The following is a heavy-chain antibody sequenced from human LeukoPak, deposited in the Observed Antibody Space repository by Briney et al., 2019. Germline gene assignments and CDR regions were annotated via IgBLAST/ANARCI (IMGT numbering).Heavy chain of an antibody. CDR3: ASFSIAVAGTRGAFDI. J-gene: IGHJ3*02. Sequence: GGSLRLSCAASGFTFSSYAMSWVRQAPGKGLEWVSAISGSGGSTYYADSVKGRFTISRDNSTNTLYLQMGSLRAEDMAVYYCASFSIAVAGTRGAFDIWGQGTMVTVSS. CDR2: ISGSGGST. D-gene: IGHD6-19*01. V-gene: IGHV3-23*01. CDR1: GFTFSSYA.